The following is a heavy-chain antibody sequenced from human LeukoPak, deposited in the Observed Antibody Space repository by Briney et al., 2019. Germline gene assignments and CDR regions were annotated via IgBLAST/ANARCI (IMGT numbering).Heavy chain of an antibody. J-gene: IGHJ4*02. Sequence: GGSLRLSCAASGFTFSSYPMSWVRQAPGKGLGWVSVISGSGRTYYADSVKGRFTISRDNSQNTLYLQMNNLGAEDTAVYYCAKHLFNGIEEPFDYWGQGTLVTVSS. V-gene: IGHV3-23*01. D-gene: IGHD1-14*01. CDR1: GFTFSSYP. CDR3: AKHLFNGIEEPFDY. CDR2: ISGSGRT.